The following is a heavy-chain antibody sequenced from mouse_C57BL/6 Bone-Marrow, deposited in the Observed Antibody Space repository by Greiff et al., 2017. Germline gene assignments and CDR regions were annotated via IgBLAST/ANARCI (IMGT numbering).Heavy chain of an antibody. D-gene: IGHD1-1*01. CDR1: GYSITSGYY. CDR2: ISYDGSN. Sequence: EVHLVESGPGLVKPSQSLSLTCSVTGYSITSGYYWNWIRQFPGNKLEWMGYISYDGSNNYNPSLKNRISITRDTSKNQFFLKLNSVTTEDTATYYCARNYGSSFDYWGQGTTLTVSS. CDR3: ARNYGSSFDY. V-gene: IGHV3-6*01. J-gene: IGHJ2*01.